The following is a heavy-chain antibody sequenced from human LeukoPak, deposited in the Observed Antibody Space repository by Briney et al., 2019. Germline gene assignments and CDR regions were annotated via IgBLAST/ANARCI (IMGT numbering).Heavy chain of an antibody. Sequence: ASVKVSCKASGYTFTSYDINWVRQATGQGLEWMGWMNPNSGSTGYAQKSQGRVTITRNTSISTAYMEMSGLRSEDTAVYYCARGRSTGYPYYFEYWGQGTLVTVSS. CDR3: ARGRSTGYPYYFEY. J-gene: IGHJ4*02. CDR2: MNPNSGST. CDR1: GYTFTSYD. V-gene: IGHV1-8*03. D-gene: IGHD5-12*01.